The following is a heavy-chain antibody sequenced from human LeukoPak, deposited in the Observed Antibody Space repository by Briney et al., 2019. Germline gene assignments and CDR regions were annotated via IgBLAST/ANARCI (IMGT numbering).Heavy chain of an antibody. Sequence: PGGSLRLSCAASGFTFSSYWMHWVRQAPGKGLVWVSRINSDGSSTSYADSVKGRFTISRDNAKNTLYLQMNSLRAEDTAVYYCAPERGGVAMGGWFDPWGQGTLVTVSS. D-gene: IGHD3-16*01. J-gene: IGHJ5*02. CDR2: INSDGSST. CDR3: APERGGVAMGGWFDP. CDR1: GFTFSSYW. V-gene: IGHV3-74*01.